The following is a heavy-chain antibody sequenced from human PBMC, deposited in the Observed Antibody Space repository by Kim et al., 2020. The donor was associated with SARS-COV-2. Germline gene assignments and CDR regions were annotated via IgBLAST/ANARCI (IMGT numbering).Heavy chain of an antibody. V-gene: IGHV1-46*01. Sequence: ASVKVSCKASGYTFTNYNMHWVRQAPGQGLEWMGIINPSGGTTSYAQKFQGRVTMTRDTSTSTVYMELSSLRSEDTAVYHCARDNASCGGDCTTFDYWGQGHLVNV. CDR2: INPSGGTT. J-gene: IGHJ4*02. CDR3: ARDNASCGGDCTTFDY. D-gene: IGHD2-21*02. CDR1: GYTFTNYN.